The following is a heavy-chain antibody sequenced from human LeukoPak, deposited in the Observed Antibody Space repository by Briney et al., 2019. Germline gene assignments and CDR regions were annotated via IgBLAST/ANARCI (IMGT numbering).Heavy chain of an antibody. CDR1: GGSFSGYY. CDR2: INHSGST. J-gene: IGHJ4*02. D-gene: IGHD4-17*01. V-gene: IGHV4-34*01. Sequence: SETLSLTCAVYGGSFSGYYWGWIRQPPGKGLEWIGEINHSGSTNYNPSLKSRVTISVDTAKNQFSLKLGSVTAADTAVYYCARPTSYYGDYMWWGQGALVTVSS. CDR3: ARPTSYYGDYMW.